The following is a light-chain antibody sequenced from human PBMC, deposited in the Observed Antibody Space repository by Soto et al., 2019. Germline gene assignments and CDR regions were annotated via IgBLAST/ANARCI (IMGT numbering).Light chain of an antibody. V-gene: IGKV1-5*03. CDR2: KAS. J-gene: IGKJ1*01. CDR3: QQYQTYSQ. CDR1: QSINTW. Sequence: DIPMTQSPSPLSASLGDRVTITCPASQSINTWLAWYQLKPGRAPKLLIYKASTLESGVPSRFSGSGSGTEFTLTISSLQPDDFATYYCQQYQTYSQFGQGTKVDIK.